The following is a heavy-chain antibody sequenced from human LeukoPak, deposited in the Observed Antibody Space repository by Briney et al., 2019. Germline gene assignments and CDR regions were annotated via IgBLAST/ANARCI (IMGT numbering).Heavy chain of an antibody. CDR2: IYPGDSDT. J-gene: IGHJ4*02. CDR3: ARRGGYNRLDFDY. D-gene: IGHD5-24*01. Sequence: GESLKISCKGSGNRFTSYWIGWVRQMPGKGLEWMGIIYPGDSDTRYSPSFQGQVTISADKSISTAYLQWSSLKASDTAMYYCARRGGYNRLDFDYWGQGTLVTVSS. CDR1: GNRFTSYW. V-gene: IGHV5-51*01.